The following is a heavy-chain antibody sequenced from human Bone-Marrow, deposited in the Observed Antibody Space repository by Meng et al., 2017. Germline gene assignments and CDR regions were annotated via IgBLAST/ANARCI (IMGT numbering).Heavy chain of an antibody. V-gene: IGHV3-66*01. Sequence: VHLVESGGGLVKPGGSLRLSCAASGFSVSNEFMSWVRQAQGKGLEWVSVIYSGGGTDYADSVKGRFTTSRDSSKNTMYLQMNNLRADDTAMYYCTGGEDHWGQGTLVTVSS. CDR1: GFSVSNEF. CDR3: TGGEDH. J-gene: IGHJ4*02. CDR2: IYSGGGT.